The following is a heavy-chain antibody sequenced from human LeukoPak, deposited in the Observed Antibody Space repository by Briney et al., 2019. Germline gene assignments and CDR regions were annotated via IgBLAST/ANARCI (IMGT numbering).Heavy chain of an antibody. CDR1: GYSISSGYY. Sequence: SETLSLTCTVSGYSISSGYYWGWIRQPPGKGLEWIGSIYHSGRTFYNPSLKSRVTISVDTSKNQFSLRLNSVTAADTAVYYCARGVRRSIVPVVGRFGAFDYWGQGTLVTVSS. CDR2: IYHSGRT. D-gene: IGHD3-22*01. CDR3: ARGVRRSIVPVVGRFGAFDY. J-gene: IGHJ4*02. V-gene: IGHV4-38-2*02.